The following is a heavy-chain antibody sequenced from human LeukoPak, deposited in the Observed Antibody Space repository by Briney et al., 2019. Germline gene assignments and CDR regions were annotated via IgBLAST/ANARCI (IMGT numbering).Heavy chain of an antibody. Sequence: AETLSLTCAVYGGSFSGYYRSWIRQPPGKGLEWIGEINHSGSTNYNPSLKSRVTISVDTSKNQFSLKLSSVTAADTAVYYCARGSPGVLRFLEWSIGDAFDIWGQGTMVTVSS. J-gene: IGHJ3*02. CDR2: INHSGST. D-gene: IGHD3-3*01. V-gene: IGHV4-34*01. CDR1: GGSFSGYY. CDR3: ARGSPGVLRFLEWSIGDAFDI.